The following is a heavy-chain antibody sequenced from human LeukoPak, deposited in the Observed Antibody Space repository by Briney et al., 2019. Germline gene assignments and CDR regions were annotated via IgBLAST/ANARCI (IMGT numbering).Heavy chain of an antibody. CDR2: INAGNGNT. Sequence: ASVTVSCKASGDTFTSYAMHWVRQAPGQRLEWMGWINAGNGNTKYSQKFQGRVTITRDTSASTAYMELSSLRSEDTAVYYCARDYGDSRFDYWGQGTLVTVSS. CDR3: ARDYGDSRFDY. V-gene: IGHV1-3*01. J-gene: IGHJ4*02. D-gene: IGHD4-17*01. CDR1: GDTFTSYA.